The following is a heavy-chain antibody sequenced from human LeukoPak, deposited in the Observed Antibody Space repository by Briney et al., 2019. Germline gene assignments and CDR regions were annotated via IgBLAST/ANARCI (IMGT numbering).Heavy chain of an antibody. V-gene: IGHV1-8*01. CDR1: GYNFTSYD. D-gene: IGHD3-10*01. CDR2: MNPNSGNT. Sequence: ASVKVSCMAYGYNFTSYDSNWVRQATGQGHKMMGWMNPNSGNTGYAQKFQGRVTMTRNTSISTAYMELSSLRSEDTAVYYCARSMVRGLSSSGYWGQGTLVTVSS. CDR3: ARSMVRGLSSSGY. J-gene: IGHJ4*02.